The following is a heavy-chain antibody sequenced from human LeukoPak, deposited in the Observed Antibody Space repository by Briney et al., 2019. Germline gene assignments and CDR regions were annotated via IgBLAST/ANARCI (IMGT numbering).Heavy chain of an antibody. D-gene: IGHD3-10*01. J-gene: IGHJ4*02. Sequence: GGSLRLSCAASGFTFNNYWMAWVRQASGEGLEWVANINQDGSEKHYVDSVKGRFTISRDDAKNSLYLQMNSLRAEDTALYYCARASGWGSTFGYWGQGSLVTVSS. V-gene: IGHV3-7*03. CDR1: GFTFNNYW. CDR2: INQDGSEK. CDR3: ARASGWGSTFGY.